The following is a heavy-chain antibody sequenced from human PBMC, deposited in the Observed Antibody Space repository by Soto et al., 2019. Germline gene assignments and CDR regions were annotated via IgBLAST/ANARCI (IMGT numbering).Heavy chain of an antibody. CDR2: ISSSSSYI. CDR1: GFTFSSYS. V-gene: IGHV3-21*04. J-gene: IGHJ4*02. CDR3: AKDLRFGITIGDY. D-gene: IGHD3-16*01. Sequence: PGGSLRLSXAASGFTFSSYSMNWVRQAPGKGLEWVSSISSSSSYIYYADSVKGRFTISRDNSKNTLYLQMNSLRAEDTAVYYCAKDLRFGITIGDYWGQGTLVTVSS.